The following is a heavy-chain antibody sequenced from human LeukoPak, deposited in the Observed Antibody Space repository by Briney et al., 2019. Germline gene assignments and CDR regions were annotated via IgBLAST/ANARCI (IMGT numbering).Heavy chain of an antibody. V-gene: IGHV3-30-3*01. D-gene: IGHD6-6*01. CDR2: ISYDGSNK. Sequence: GRSLRLSCAASGFTFSSYAMHWVRQAPGKGLEWVAVISYDGSNKYYADSVKGRFTISRDNSKNTLYLQMNSLRAEDTAVYYCARDLSPYSSSGHYYYYYYMDVWGKGTTVTVSS. J-gene: IGHJ6*03. CDR3: ARDLSPYSSSGHYYYYYYMDV. CDR1: GFTFSSYA.